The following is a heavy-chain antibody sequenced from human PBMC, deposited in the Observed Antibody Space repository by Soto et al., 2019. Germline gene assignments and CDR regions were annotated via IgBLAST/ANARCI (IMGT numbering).Heavy chain of an antibody. D-gene: IGHD1-26*01. CDR1: GGTFSSYA. J-gene: IGHJ3*02. Sequence: QVQLVQSGAEVKKPGSSVKVSCKASGGTFSSYAISWVRQAPGQGLEWMGGIIPIFGTANYAQKFQGRVTITEDESKSTAYMELSSLRSEDTAVYSCARGLGIVGATGDAFDIWGQGTMVTVSS. CDR3: ARGLGIVGATGDAFDI. CDR2: IIPIFGTA. V-gene: IGHV1-69*01.